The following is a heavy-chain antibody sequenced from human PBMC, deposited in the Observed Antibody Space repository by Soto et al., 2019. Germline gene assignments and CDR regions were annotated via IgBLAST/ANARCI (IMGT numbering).Heavy chain of an antibody. Sequence: PSETLSLTCTVSGGSISSHYRTWIRQSPGKGLEWLGYIYYSGSPNYNPSLESRVTISEDTSKNQFSLQLASVTAADTAVYYCAGGRDDYNGLYLDLWGRGTLVTVSS. D-gene: IGHD4-4*01. CDR3: AGGRDDYNGLYLDL. J-gene: IGHJ2*01. CDR2: IYYSGSP. CDR1: GGSISSHY. V-gene: IGHV4-59*08.